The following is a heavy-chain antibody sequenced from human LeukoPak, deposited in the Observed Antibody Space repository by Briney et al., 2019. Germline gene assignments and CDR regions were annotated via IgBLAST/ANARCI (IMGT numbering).Heavy chain of an antibody. J-gene: IGHJ4*02. V-gene: IGHV3-23*01. CDR1: GFTFSSYA. Sequence: GSLRLSCAASGFTFSSYAMSWVRQAPGKGLEWVSAISGSGGSTYYADSVKGRFTISRDNSKNTLYLQMNSLRAEDTAVYYCEKSTYYYDSSGYQTNWGQGTLVTVSS. CDR2: ISGSGGST. CDR3: EKSTYYYDSSGYQTN. D-gene: IGHD3-22*01.